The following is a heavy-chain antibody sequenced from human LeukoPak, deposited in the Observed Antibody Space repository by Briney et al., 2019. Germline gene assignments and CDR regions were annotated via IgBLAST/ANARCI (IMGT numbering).Heavy chain of an antibody. CDR3: TSLETTRGDNWFDP. J-gene: IGHJ5*02. Sequence: PGGSLRLSCAASGFTFSSYSMNWVRQAPGKGLEWVSSISSSSSYIYYADSVKGRFTISRDNAKNSPYLQMNSLRAEDTAVYYCTSLETTRGDNWFDPWGQGTLVTVSS. CDR1: GFTFSSYS. D-gene: IGHD4-17*01. CDR2: ISSSSSYI. V-gene: IGHV3-21*01.